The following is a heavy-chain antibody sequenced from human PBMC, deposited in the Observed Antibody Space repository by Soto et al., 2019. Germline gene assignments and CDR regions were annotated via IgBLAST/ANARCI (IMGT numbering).Heavy chain of an antibody. D-gene: IGHD3-3*01. CDR1: GYTFTSYD. J-gene: IGHJ4*02. V-gene: IGHV1-8*01. Sequence: ASVKVSCKAPGYTFTSYDINWVRQATGQGLEWMGWMNPNSGNTGYAQKFQGRVTMTRNTSISTAYMELSSLRSEDTAVYYCARGLRITIFGVIPYWGQGTLVALSS. CDR3: ARGLRITIFGVIPY. CDR2: MNPNSGNT.